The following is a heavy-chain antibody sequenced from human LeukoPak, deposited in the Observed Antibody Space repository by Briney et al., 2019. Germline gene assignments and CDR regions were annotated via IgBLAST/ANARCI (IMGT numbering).Heavy chain of an antibody. V-gene: IGHV3-21*01. CDR1: GFTFSAFS. D-gene: IGHD6-19*01. J-gene: IGHJ4*02. CDR3: ATGYTSGTRIDY. Sequence: GGALRLSCAASGFTFSAFSMNWVRQAPGKGLEWVSAISSSCSDIYYTDSVKGRFTISRDNANNFLYLQVSSLRAEDTAVYYCATGYTSGTRIDYWGQGTLVSVSS. CDR2: ISSSCSDI.